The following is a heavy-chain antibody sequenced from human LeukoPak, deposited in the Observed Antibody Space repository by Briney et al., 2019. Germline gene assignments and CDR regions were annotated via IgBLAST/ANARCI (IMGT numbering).Heavy chain of an antibody. CDR1: GFTFSFYW. D-gene: IGHD3-16*01. J-gene: IGHJ4*02. CDR3: ARDTHVSYAAGFDC. CDR2: INGDGSEK. Sequence: KPGGSLRLSCEATGFTFSFYWMSWVRQAPGKGLEWVANINGDGSEKNYIDSVKGRFPISRENAKNSLYLQMPSLRAEDTALYYCARDTHVSYAAGFDCWGQGNLVTVSS. V-gene: IGHV3-7*01.